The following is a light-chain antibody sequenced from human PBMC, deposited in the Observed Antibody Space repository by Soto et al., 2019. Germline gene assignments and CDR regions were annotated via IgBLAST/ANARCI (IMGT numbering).Light chain of an antibody. CDR2: PAS. Sequence: IVLTQYPATLSAFPGYRVTLSCSASQAVNTRLAWYQHKPGQAPTLLIYPASNRAAGVPARFSGSGPGKDFTITISDVEPEDFAVYYCQQRQSWPRTFGQVTKVDIK. V-gene: IGKV3D-11*01. CDR1: QAVNTR. CDR3: QQRQSWPRT. J-gene: IGKJ1*01.